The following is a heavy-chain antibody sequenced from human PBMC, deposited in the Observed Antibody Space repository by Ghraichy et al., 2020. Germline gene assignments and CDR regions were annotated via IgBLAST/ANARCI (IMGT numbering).Heavy chain of an antibody. CDR1: GGSISNSNW. J-gene: IGHJ6*02. Sequence: SETLSHTCTVSGGSISNSNWWSWVRQPPGKGLEWIGDIYHTGSTDFNPSLKSRVTISVDKSKNYFSLKVTSVTAADTAVYYCARDMRYYGSGTYLLHGMDVWGQGTTVTVSS. CDR2: IYHTGST. D-gene: IGHD3-10*01. CDR3: ARDMRYYGSGTYLLHGMDV. V-gene: IGHV4-4*02.